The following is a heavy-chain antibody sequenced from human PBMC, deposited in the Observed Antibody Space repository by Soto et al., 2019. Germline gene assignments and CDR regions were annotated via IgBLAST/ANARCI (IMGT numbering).Heavy chain of an antibody. V-gene: IGHV3-48*02. J-gene: IGHJ5*02. D-gene: IGHD3-3*01. Sequence: EVQLVESGGGLVQPGGSLRLSCAASGFTFSSYSMNWVRQAPGKGLEWVSSISSSSSTIYYADSVKGRFTIPRDNAKNSLYLQMNSLRDEDTAVYYCARESRLLKWLSLNWFDPWGQGTLVTVSS. CDR3: ARESRLLKWLSLNWFDP. CDR2: ISSSSSTI. CDR1: GFTFSSYS.